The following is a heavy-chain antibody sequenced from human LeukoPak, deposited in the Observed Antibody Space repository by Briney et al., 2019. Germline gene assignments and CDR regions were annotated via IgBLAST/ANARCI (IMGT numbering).Heavy chain of an antibody. CDR1: GGSISSSSYY. Sequence: SETLSLTCTVSGGSISSSSYYWGWIRQPPGKGLEWIGSIYYSGSTYYNPSLKSRVTIPVDTSKNQFSADTAVYYCARELGWFDPWGQGTLVTVSS. D-gene: IGHD3-3*02. J-gene: IGHJ5*02. V-gene: IGHV4-39*07. CDR3: P. CDR2: IYYSGST.